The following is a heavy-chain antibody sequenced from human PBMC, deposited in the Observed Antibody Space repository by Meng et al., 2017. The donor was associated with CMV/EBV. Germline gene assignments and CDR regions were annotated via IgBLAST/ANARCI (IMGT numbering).Heavy chain of an antibody. V-gene: IGHV4-59*01. CDR3: ARDRVVTRYHYYGMDV. Sequence: SETLSLTCTVSGGSISSYYWSWIRQPPGKGLEWIGYIYYSGSTNYNPSLKSRVTISVDTSKNQFSLKLSSVTAADTAVYYCARDRVVTRYHYYGMDVWGQGTTVTVSS. J-gene: IGHJ6*02. CDR2: IYYSGST. D-gene: IGHD4-23*01. CDR1: GGSISSYY.